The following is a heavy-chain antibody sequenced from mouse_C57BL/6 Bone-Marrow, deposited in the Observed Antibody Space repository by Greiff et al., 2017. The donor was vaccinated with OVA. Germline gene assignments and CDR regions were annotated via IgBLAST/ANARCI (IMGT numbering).Heavy chain of an antibody. CDR1: GYTFTDYY. D-gene: IGHD1-1*01. Sequence: EVQLQQSGPELVKPGASVKISCKASGYTFTDYYMNWVKQSHGKSLEWIGDINPNNGGTSYNQKFKGKATLTVDKSSSTAYMELRSLTSEDSAVYYCAREADYYGSSPFAYWGQGTLVTVSA. V-gene: IGHV1-26*01. CDR3: AREADYYGSSPFAY. CDR2: INPNNGGT. J-gene: IGHJ3*01.